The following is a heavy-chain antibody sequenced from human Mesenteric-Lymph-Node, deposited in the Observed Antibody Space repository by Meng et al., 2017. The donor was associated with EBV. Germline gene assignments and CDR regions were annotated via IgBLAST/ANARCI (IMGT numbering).Heavy chain of an antibody. CDR2: ISSSAPII. CDR1: GFTFRYYY. J-gene: IGHJ4*02. V-gene: IGHV3-11*01. CDR3: ARDMVIYDY. D-gene: IGHD2-21*01. Sequence: HVQWLVVGGAVVKRRGSLRSSCAAAGFTFRYYYMSWIRQAPGKGLEWVSYISSSAPIIYYADSVKGRFTISRDNAKNSLYLQMNSLRAEDTAVYFCARDMVIYDYWGRGTLVTVSS.